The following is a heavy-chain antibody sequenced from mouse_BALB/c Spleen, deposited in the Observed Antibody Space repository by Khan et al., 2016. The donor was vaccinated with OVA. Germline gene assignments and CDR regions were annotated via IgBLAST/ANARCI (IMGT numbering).Heavy chain of an antibody. CDR2: IGARGST. V-gene: IGHV2-9*02. CDR1: GFYLNNYC. J-gene: IGHJ2*01. CDR3: ARLEGM. D-gene: IGHD2-10*02. Sequence: QVQLKQSGPGLVAPSQSLTITCTVSGFYLNNYCVHWVSQPPGKGLEWLGVIGARGSTNYNSALLYRLSISKDNSKSQVFLKMSSLQTDDTAMYYCARLEGMWGQGTTLTVSS.